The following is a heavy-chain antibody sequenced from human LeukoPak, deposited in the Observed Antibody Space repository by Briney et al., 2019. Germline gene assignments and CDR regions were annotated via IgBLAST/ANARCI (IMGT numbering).Heavy chain of an antibody. Sequence: GGSLRLSCAASGFTFSSYAMHWVRQAPGKGLEWVSAISGSGGSTYYADSEKGRFTISRDNSKNTLYLQMNSLRAEDTAVYYCAKDDSSSSGNYFDYWGQGTLVTVSS. V-gene: IGHV3-23*01. D-gene: IGHD6-6*01. CDR1: GFTFSSYA. CDR2: ISGSGGST. CDR3: AKDDSSSSGNYFDY. J-gene: IGHJ4*02.